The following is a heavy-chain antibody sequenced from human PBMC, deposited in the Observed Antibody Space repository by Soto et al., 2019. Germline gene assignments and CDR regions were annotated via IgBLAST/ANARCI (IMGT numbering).Heavy chain of an antibody. J-gene: IGHJ4*02. CDR3: ARSGG. CDR1: GFPFSSYG. V-gene: IGHV3-33*01. CDR2: IWYDGSNK. Sequence: QVQLVESGGGVVQPGRSLRLSCAASGFPFSSYGMHWVRQAPGKGLEWVAVIWYDGSNKYYADSVKGRFTISRDNSKNMLYLQMNSLRAEDTAVYYFARSGGWGQGTLVTVSS. D-gene: IGHD6-19*01.